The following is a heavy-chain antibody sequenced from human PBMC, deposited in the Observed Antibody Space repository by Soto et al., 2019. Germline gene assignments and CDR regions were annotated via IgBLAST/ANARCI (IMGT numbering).Heavy chain of an antibody. D-gene: IGHD3-22*01. Sequence: SETLSLTCAVSGGSISSGGYSWSWIRQPPGKGQEWIGYIFHSGNTYYNTSLNSRGTISVDRSKNQFSLNLSSVTAADTAVYYCARYYFDNSGYSNWFDPWGRGTLVTSPQ. CDR1: GGSISSGGYS. CDR3: ARYYFDNSGYSNWFDP. V-gene: IGHV4-30-2*01. CDR2: IFHSGNT. J-gene: IGHJ5*02.